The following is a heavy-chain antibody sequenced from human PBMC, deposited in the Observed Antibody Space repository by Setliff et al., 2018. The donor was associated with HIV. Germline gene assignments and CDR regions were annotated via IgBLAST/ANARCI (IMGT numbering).Heavy chain of an antibody. CDR1: GGSISSGGYY. J-gene: IGHJ6*02. Sequence: SETLSLTCTVSGGSISSGGYYWSWIRQHPGKGLEWIGYMYHSGSTHYNPSLKSRVTISVDTSKKQLSLKLSSVTAADTATYFCARGGAVTVMGIPSYYSFYGLDRWGQGTTVTVSS. CDR3: ARGGAVTVMGIPSYYSFYGLDR. D-gene: IGHD2-21*02. V-gene: IGHV4-31*03. CDR2: MYHSGST.